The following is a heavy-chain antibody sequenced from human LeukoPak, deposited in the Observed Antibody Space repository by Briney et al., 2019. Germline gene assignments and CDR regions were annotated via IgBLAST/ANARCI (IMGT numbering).Heavy chain of an antibody. Sequence: SETLSLTCAVYGGSFSGYNWSWLRQPPGKGLEWIGEINHSGSTKYNTSLKSRGTISVETSRNQIPLKLRSVTGAETAGVYCAGRCQPAADPFDHWGQGTLVTVSS. V-gene: IGHV4-34*01. CDR2: INHSGST. D-gene: IGHD2-2*01. J-gene: IGHJ4*02. CDR1: GGSFSGYN. CDR3: AGRCQPAADPFDH.